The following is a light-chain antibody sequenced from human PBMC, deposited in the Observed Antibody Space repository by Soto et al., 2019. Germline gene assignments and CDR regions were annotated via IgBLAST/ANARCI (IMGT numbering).Light chain of an antibody. V-gene: IGKV3-20*01. Sequence: LALTKSPVTMAFSPGESATLSCRASQSLSSRYFAWYQHKHGQGPRLLIYGAFTRATGIPDRFSGSVSGTECTFTISSLKPEDGAVYDCQQSNNWTRTFCQGTKVDIK. J-gene: IGKJ1*01. CDR2: GAF. CDR1: QSLSSRY. CDR3: QQSNNWTRT.